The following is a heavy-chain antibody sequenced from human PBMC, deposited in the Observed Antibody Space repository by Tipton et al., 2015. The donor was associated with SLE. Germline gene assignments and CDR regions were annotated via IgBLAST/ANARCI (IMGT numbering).Heavy chain of an antibody. V-gene: IGHV3-48*03. J-gene: IGHJ4*02. Sequence: SLRLSCAASGFTFSSYEMNWVRQAPGKGLEWVSYISSSGSTIYYADSVKGRFTISRDNAKNSLYLQMSSLRAEDTAVYYCARHIYDTSGGPFDYWGQGTLVTVSS. D-gene: IGHD3-22*01. CDR1: GFTFSSYE. CDR3: ARHIYDTSGGPFDY. CDR2: ISSSGSTI.